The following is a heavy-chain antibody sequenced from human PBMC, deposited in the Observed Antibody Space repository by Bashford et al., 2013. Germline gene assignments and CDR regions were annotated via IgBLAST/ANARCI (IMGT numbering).Heavy chain of an antibody. Sequence: SVKVSCKASGGTFSSYAISWVRQAPGQGLEWMGGIIPIFGTANYAQKFQGRVTITADKSTSTAYMELSSLRSEDTAVYYCARDLIVERVTWADAFDIWGQGTMVTVS. CDR2: IIPIFGTA. CDR1: GGTFSSYA. J-gene: IGHJ3*02. CDR3: ARDLIVERVTWADAFDI. D-gene: IGHD3-16*02. V-gene: IGHV1-69*06.